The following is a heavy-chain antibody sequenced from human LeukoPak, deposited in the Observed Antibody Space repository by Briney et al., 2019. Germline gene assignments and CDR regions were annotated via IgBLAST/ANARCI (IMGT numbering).Heavy chain of an antibody. V-gene: IGHV1-69*05. CDR3: ARGRQQLVKYNWFDP. Sequence: ASVKVSCKASGGTFISYAISWVRQAPGQGLEWMGGIIPIFGTANYAQKFQGRVTITTDESTSTAYMELSSLRSEDTAVYYCARGRQQLVKYNWFDPWGQGTLVTVSS. J-gene: IGHJ5*02. D-gene: IGHD6-13*01. CDR2: IIPIFGTA. CDR1: GGTFISYA.